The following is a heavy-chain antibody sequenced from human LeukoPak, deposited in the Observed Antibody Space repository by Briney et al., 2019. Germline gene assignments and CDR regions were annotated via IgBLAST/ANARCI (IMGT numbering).Heavy chain of an antibody. D-gene: IGHD3-22*01. CDR3: ARDGDYYYDSSGYIDY. J-gene: IGHJ4*02. CDR1: GYTFTSYY. CDR2: INPSGGST. Sequence: GASVKVSCKASGYTFTSYYMHWVRQAPGQGLEWMGIINPSGGSTSYAQKLQRRVTMTRDTSTSTVYMELSSLRSEDTAVYYCARDGDYYYDSSGYIDYWGQGSLVTVSS. V-gene: IGHV1-46*01.